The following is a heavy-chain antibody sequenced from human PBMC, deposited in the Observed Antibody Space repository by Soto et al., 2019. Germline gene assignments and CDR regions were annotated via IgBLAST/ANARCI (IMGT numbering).Heavy chain of an antibody. Sequence: SETLSLTCTVSGSSISPYYWSWIRQPPGKGLEWIGYIYYTGSTKYNPSLKSRVTISLGTSRNQLSLKLSSVTAADTAVYYCTRVGGYYGDYPNFDYWGPGTLVTAPQ. CDR3: TRVGGYYGDYPNFDY. CDR1: GSSISPYY. V-gene: IGHV4-59*01. D-gene: IGHD4-17*01. J-gene: IGHJ4*02. CDR2: IYYTGST.